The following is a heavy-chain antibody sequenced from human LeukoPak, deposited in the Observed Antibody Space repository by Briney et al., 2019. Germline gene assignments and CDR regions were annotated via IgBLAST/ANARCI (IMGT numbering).Heavy chain of an antibody. CDR2: ISWNSGSI. D-gene: IGHD3-22*01. CDR3: AKGKYYYDSSGYLWFDP. J-gene: IGHJ5*02. V-gene: IGHV3-9*01. Sequence: SLRLSCAASGFTFDDYAMHWVRQAPGKGLEWVSGISWNSGSIGYADSVKGRFTVSRDNAKNSLYLQMNSLRAEDTALYYCAKGKYYYDSSGYLWFDPWGQGTLVTVSS. CDR1: GFTFDDYA.